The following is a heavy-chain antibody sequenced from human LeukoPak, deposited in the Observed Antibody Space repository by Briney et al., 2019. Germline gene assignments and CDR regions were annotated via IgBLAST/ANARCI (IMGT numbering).Heavy chain of an antibody. CDR3: VRVGSVSGSDYLDY. CDR2: SRNKAKSYTT. Sequence: GGSLSLSCAVSGFTFSDHFLDWVRQAPGKGLEWVGRSRNKAKSYTTEYAASVKGRFTISRDDSKNSLYLQMNSLETEDTAVYYCVRVGSVSGSDYLDYWGQGTMVTVSS. J-gene: IGHJ4*03. V-gene: IGHV3-72*01. D-gene: IGHD6-19*01. CDR1: GFTFSDHF.